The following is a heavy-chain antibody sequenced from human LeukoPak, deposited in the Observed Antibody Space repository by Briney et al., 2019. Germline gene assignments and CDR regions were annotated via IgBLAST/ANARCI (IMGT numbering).Heavy chain of an antibody. J-gene: IGHJ4*02. Sequence: GGSLRLSCAASGFTLSNAWMSWFRQAPGEGLEWIARIKSTTDGGTTDSAARVKGRFTISRDDSENTLYLHMNSLETEDTAVYYCSTETFDWGQGTLVTVSS. CDR2: IKSTTDGGTT. CDR1: GFTLSNAW. CDR3: STETFD. D-gene: IGHD3-3*02. V-gene: IGHV3-15*01.